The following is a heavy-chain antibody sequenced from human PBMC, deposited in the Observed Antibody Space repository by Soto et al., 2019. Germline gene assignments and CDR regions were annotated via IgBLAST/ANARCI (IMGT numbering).Heavy chain of an antibody. Sequence: PSETLSLTCTVSGGSISSSSYYWGWIRQPPGKGLEWIGSIYYSGSTYYNPSLKSRVTISVDTSKNQFSLKLSSVTAADTAVYYCARLGLDDYYDSSGYPFIGYFQHWGQGTLVT. CDR1: GGSISSSSYY. V-gene: IGHV4-39*01. CDR2: IYYSGST. CDR3: ARLGLDDYYDSSGYPFIGYFQH. J-gene: IGHJ1*01. D-gene: IGHD3-22*01.